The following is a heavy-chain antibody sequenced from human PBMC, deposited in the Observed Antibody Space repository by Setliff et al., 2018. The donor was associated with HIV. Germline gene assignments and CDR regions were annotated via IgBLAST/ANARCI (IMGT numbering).Heavy chain of an antibody. CDR3: ARALLTAMVTFDY. Sequence: ASEKVSCKASGYSFTTYFMHWVRQAPGQGLEWMGIIDPSGGSTNYAQKLQGRVTMTSDTSTSTVYMELRSLRSADPAVYYCARALLTAMVTFDYWGQGTLVTVSS. CDR1: GYSFTTYF. CDR2: IDPSGGST. J-gene: IGHJ4*02. D-gene: IGHD5-18*01. V-gene: IGHV1-46*04.